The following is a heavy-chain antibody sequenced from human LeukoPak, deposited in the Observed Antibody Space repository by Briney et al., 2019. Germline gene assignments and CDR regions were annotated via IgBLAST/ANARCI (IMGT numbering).Heavy chain of an antibody. CDR1: GFTFSSYW. J-gene: IGHJ5*02. D-gene: IGHD6-13*01. Sequence: PGGSLRLSCAASGFTFSSYWMSWVRQAPGKGLEWVANIKQDGSEKNYVDSVKGRFTISRDNAKNSLYLQMNSLRAEDTAVYYCAKDSTMLAVGIAAAWGQGTLVTVSS. V-gene: IGHV3-7*01. CDR2: IKQDGSEK. CDR3: AKDSTMLAVGIAAA.